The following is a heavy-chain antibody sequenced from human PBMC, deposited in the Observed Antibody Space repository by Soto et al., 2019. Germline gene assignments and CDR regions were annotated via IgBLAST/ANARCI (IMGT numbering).Heavy chain of an antibody. D-gene: IGHD6-13*01. CDR2: IVVGSGNT. J-gene: IGHJ4*02. V-gene: IGHV1-58*01. CDR1: GFTFTSSA. Sequence: ASVKVSCKASGFTFTSSAVQWVRQARGQRLEWIGWIVVGSGNTNYAQKFQERVTITRDMSTSTAYMELSSLRSEDTAVYYCAADSKGSSWGDFDYWGQGTLVTVSS. CDR3: AADSKGSSWGDFDY.